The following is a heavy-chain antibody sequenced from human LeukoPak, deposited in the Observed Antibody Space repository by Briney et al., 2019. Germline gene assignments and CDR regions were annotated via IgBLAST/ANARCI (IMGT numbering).Heavy chain of an antibody. V-gene: IGHV3-23*01. D-gene: IGHD2-8*01. CDR2: ILASGSPT. Sequence: HAGGPLRLSCAASGFAFSDYAMNWVRQAPGKGLQWVANILASGSPTYYADSVKGRFIISRDNSKNTVYLQMNSLRVEDTAIYYCAKDLRPDGVDNFDHWGQGILVTVSS. CDR1: GFAFSDYA. J-gene: IGHJ4*02. CDR3: AKDLRPDGVDNFDH.